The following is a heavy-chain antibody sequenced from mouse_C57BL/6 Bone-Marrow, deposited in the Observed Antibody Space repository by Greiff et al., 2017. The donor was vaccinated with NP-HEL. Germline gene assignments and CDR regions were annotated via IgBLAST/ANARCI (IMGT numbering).Heavy chain of an antibody. CDR2: IYPRSGNT. J-gene: IGHJ4*01. CDR1: GCTFTSYG. V-gene: IGHV1-81*01. Sequence: QVQLKESGAELARPGASVKLSCKASGCTFTSYGISWVKQRTGQGLEWIGEIYPRSGNTYYNEKFKGKATLTADKSSSTAYMELRSLTSEDSAVYFCAKSTAQAGAMDYWGQGTSITVSS. D-gene: IGHD3-2*02. CDR3: AKSTAQAGAMDY.